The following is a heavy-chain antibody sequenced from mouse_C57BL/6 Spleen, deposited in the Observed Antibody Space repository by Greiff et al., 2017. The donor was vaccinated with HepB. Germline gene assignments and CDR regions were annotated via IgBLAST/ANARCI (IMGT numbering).Heavy chain of an antibody. Sequence: EVQVVESGGDLVKPGGSLKLSCAASGFTFSSYGMSWVRQTPDKRLEWVATISSGGSYTYYPDSVKGRFTISRDNAKNTLYLQMSSLKSEDTAMYYCARRGGDGGNAMDYWGQGTSVTVSS. V-gene: IGHV5-6*01. CDR2: ISSGGSYT. CDR3: ARRGGDGGNAMDY. J-gene: IGHJ4*01. CDR1: GFTFSSYG.